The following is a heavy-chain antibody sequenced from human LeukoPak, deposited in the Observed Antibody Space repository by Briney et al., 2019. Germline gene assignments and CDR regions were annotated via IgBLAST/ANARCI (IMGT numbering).Heavy chain of an antibody. J-gene: IGHJ4*02. V-gene: IGHV3-48*02. CDR3: ARDYDSFDY. CDR1: GFTFSSHS. D-gene: IGHD3-9*01. CDR2: ISSDSTTI. Sequence: GGSLRLSCAASGFTFSSHSMSWVRQAPGKGLEWVSYISSDSTTIYYADSVKGRFTISRDNAKSSLCLQMNSLRNEDAAVYYCARDYDSFDYWGQGILVTVPS.